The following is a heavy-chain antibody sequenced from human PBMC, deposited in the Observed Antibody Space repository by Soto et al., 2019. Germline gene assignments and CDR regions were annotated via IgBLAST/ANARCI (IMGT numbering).Heavy chain of an antibody. J-gene: IGHJ2*01. Sequence: EVQLLESGGGLVQPGGSLRLACATSGLPFSSCSMGWVRQAPGKGLEWVSSIVASGITTYYADSVKGRFTISRDNSKNTLYLQMSSLRAEDTDVYYCAKDLRGPQAGTWYFDLWGRGTLVSVSS. V-gene: IGHV3-23*01. D-gene: IGHD6-13*01. CDR3: AKDLRGPQAGTWYFDL. CDR2: IVASGITT. CDR1: GLPFSSCS.